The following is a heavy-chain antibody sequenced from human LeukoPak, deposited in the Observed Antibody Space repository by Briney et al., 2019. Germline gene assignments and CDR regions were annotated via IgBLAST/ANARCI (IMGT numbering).Heavy chain of an antibody. V-gene: IGHV1-2*02. CDR3: ARDCGGDCWAFDI. CDR1: GYTFTGHY. J-gene: IGHJ3*02. D-gene: IGHD2-21*01. CDR2: INPNSGGR. Sequence: GASVEVSCKASGYTFTGHYMHWVRQAPGQGLEWMGWINPNSGGRNYAPNFQGRVTLTRDTSISTAYMELSRLTSDDTAVYYCARDCGGDCWAFDIWGQGTMVTVSS.